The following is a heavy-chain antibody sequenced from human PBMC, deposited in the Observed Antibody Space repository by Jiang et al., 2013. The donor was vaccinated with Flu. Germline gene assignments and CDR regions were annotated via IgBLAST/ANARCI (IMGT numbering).Heavy chain of an antibody. D-gene: IGHD3-10*01. CDR1: GGTFSSYA. CDR3: ATHIFMVRGVIMESRFDY. V-gene: IGHV1-69*06. J-gene: IGHJ4*02. CDR2: IIPIFGTA. Sequence: SGAEVKKPGSSVKVSCKASGGTFSSYAISWVRQAPGQGLEWMGGIIPIFGTANYAQKFQGRVTITADKSTSTAYMELSSLRSEDTAVYYCATHIFMVRGVIMESRFDYWGQGTLVTVSS.